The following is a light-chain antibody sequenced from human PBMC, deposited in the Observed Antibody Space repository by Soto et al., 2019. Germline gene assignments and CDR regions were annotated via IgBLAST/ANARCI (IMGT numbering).Light chain of an antibody. J-gene: IGLJ1*01. CDR1: SSDVGSYNL. Sequence: ALTQPASVSGSPGQSITISCTGTSSDVGSYNLVSWYQQHPGKAPKLMIYEVSKRPSGVSNRFSGSKSGNTASLTISGLQAEDEADYYCCSYAGSILYVFGTGTKVTVL. CDR3: CSYAGSILYV. V-gene: IGLV2-23*02. CDR2: EVS.